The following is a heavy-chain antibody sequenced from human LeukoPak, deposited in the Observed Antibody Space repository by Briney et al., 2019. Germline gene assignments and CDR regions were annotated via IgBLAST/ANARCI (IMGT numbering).Heavy chain of an antibody. D-gene: IGHD3-22*01. CDR3: ARGDSSGYYYRWGGTSNWFDP. CDR2: MNPNSGNT. Sequence: ASVKVSCEASGYTFTSYDINWVRQATGQGLEWMGWMNPNSGNTGYAQKFQGRVTMTRNTSISTAYMELSSLRSEDTAVYYCARGDSSGYYYRWGGTSNWFDPWGQGTLVTVSS. V-gene: IGHV1-8*01. CDR1: GYTFTSYD. J-gene: IGHJ5*02.